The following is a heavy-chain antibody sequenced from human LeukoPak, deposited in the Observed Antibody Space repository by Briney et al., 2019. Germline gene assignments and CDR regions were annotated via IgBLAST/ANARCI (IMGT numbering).Heavy chain of an antibody. Sequence: GGSLRLSCAASGFTFSSYAMHWVRQAPGKGLEWVAVISYDGSNKYYADSVKGRFTISRDNSKNTLYLQMNSLRAEDTAVYYCAKDILTGYFLAWDAFDIWGQGTMVTVSS. CDR3: AKDILTGYFLAWDAFDI. CDR1: GFTFSSYA. V-gene: IGHV3-30-3*01. CDR2: ISYDGSNK. J-gene: IGHJ3*02. D-gene: IGHD3-9*01.